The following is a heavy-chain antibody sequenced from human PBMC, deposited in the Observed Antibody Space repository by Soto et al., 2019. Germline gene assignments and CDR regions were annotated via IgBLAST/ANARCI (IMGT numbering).Heavy chain of an antibody. D-gene: IGHD2-2*01. CDR3: AVSVVVPAATQSGMDV. CDR1: GYTFTSYG. CDR2: ISAYNGNT. J-gene: IGHJ6*02. V-gene: IGHV1-18*01. Sequence: ASLKVSCKASGYTFTSYGISWVRQAPGQGLEWMGWISAYNGNTNYAQKLQGRVTMTTDTSTSTAYMELRSLRSDDTAVYYCAVSVVVPAATQSGMDVWGQGTTVTVSS.